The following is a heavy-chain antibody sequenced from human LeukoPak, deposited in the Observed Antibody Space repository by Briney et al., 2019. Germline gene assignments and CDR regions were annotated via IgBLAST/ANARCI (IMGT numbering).Heavy chain of an antibody. CDR1: GDSVSTNSAA. CDR2: TYYRSRWYS. Sequence: SQTLSLTCAISGDSVSTNSAAWNWVRQSPSRGLEWLGRTYYRSRWYSDYAVSVESRITINADTSKNQFSLQLSSVTPEDTAVYYCARDHDYGDYGTYEDYWGQGTLVTVSS. CDR3: ARDHDYGDYGTYEDY. V-gene: IGHV6-1*01. D-gene: IGHD4-17*01. J-gene: IGHJ4*02.